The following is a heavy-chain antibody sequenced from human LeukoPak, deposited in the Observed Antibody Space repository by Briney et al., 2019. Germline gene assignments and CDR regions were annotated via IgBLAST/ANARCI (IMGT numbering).Heavy chain of an antibody. V-gene: IGHV3-7*01. CDR2: IRQGGSEK. CDR3: ARDGTAPGLYFDL. J-gene: IGHJ4*01. CDR1: GFTFSDYW. Sequence: GGSLRLSCAVSGFTFSDYWMNWVRQAPGKGLEWVASIRQGGSEKTYLDSVKGRFTISRDNTKNSLFLQMNSLRAEDTAVYYCARDGTAPGLYFDLWGQGTLVTVSS. D-gene: IGHD1/OR15-1a*01.